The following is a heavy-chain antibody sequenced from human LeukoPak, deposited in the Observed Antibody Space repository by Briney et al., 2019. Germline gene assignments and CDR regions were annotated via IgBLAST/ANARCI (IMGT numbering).Heavy chain of an antibody. Sequence: GGSLRLSCAASGLTFSSYWMHWVRQAPGKGLVWVSRIDPDGDTVYVDSVSGRFTVSRNNANNTLFLQMNNLCVEDTAVYYLPSFRHTDIWGQGTPVTVSS. V-gene: IGHV3-74*03. CDR3: PSFRHTDI. D-gene: IGHD5-12*01. CDR2: IDPDGDT. J-gene: IGHJ4*03. CDR1: GLTFSSYW.